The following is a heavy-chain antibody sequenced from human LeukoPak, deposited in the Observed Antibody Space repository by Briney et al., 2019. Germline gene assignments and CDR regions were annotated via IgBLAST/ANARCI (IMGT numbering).Heavy chain of an antibody. CDR2: INPNSGGT. J-gene: IGHJ4*02. Sequence: ASVTVSCTASGYTFTGYYMHWVRQAPGQGLEWMGWINPNSGGTNYAQKFQGWVTMTRDTSISTAYMELSRLRSNDTAVYYCAREKGDTAIFDYWGQGTLVTVSS. V-gene: IGHV1-2*04. D-gene: IGHD5-18*01. CDR1: GYTFTGYY. CDR3: AREKGDTAIFDY.